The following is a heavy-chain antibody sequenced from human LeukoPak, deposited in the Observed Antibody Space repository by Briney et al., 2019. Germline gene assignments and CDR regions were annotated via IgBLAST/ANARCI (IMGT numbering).Heavy chain of an antibody. CDR2: ISYDGSNK. J-gene: IGHJ3*02. CDR3: ARGGAFDI. Sequence: GGSLRLSCAASGFTFSSYAMHWVRQAPGKGLEWVAVISYDGSNKYYADSVKGRFTISRDNSKNTLYLQMNSLRAEDTAVYYCARGGAFDIWGQGTMVTVSS. CDR1: GFTFSSYA. V-gene: IGHV3-30*04.